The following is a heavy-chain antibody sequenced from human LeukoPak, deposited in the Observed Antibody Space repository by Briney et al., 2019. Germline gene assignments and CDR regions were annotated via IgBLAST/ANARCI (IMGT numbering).Heavy chain of an antibody. CDR1: GFTFSSYG. V-gene: IGHV3-23*01. CDR2: ISGSGGST. Sequence: PGGSLRLSCAASGFTFSSYGMSWVRQAPGMGLEWVSGISGSGGSTFYAGSVKGRFTISRENSKITLYLQMNSLRAEDTALYYCAKDLWYYASGVPYWGQGTLVTVSS. D-gene: IGHD3-10*01. CDR3: AKDLWYYASGVPY. J-gene: IGHJ4*02.